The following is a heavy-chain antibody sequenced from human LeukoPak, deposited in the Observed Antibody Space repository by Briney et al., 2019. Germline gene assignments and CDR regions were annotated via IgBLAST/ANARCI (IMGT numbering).Heavy chain of an antibody. J-gene: IGHJ4*02. V-gene: IGHV3-30*02. CDR1: GFTFSSYG. Sequence: PGGSLRLSCAASGFTFSSYGMHWVRQAPGKGLEWVAFIRYDGSNKYYADSVKGRFTISRDNSKNTLYLQMNSLRAEDTAVYYCALKAEWPPQEFFDYWGQGTLVTVSS. CDR2: IRYDGSNK. CDR3: ALKAEWPPQEFFDY. D-gene: IGHD3-3*01.